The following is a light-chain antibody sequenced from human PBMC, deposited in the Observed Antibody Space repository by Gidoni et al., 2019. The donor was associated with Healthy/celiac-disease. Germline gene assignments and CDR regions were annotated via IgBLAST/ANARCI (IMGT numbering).Light chain of an antibody. Sequence: QSLVTQPPSASGTPGQRVTISCSGTRSNVEVNSVYWYQQVPGMAPKLLIYRDNERPSGVPDRFSGSKSGTSASLAISGLRPEDEADYYCAVWDDTLTGYVFGPGTKVTAL. CDR3: AVWDDTLTGYV. V-gene: IGLV1-47*01. CDR1: RSNVEVNS. J-gene: IGLJ1*01. CDR2: RDN.